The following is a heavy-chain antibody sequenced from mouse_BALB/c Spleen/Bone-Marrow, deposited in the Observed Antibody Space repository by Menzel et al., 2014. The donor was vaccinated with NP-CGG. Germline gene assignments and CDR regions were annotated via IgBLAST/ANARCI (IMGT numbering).Heavy chain of an antibody. Sequence: EVQRVESGGGLVQPGGSLKLSCAASGFTFSSYGMSWVRQTPDKRLELVASINSNGGSTYYPDSVKGRFTISRDNARNTLYLQMSSLKSEDTAMYYCARVAYYNVYFDYWGQGTTLTVSS. D-gene: IGHD2-12*01. CDR3: ARVAYYNVYFDY. CDR2: INSNGGST. CDR1: GFTFSSYG. J-gene: IGHJ2*01. V-gene: IGHV5-6-3*01.